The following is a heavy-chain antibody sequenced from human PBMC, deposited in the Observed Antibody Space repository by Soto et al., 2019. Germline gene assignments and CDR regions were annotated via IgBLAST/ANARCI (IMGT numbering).Heavy chain of an antibody. V-gene: IGHV4-61*08. CDR3: ARSDYGDYDAYFDY. Sequence: SETLSLTCTVSGGSISSGGYYWSWIRQPPGKGLEWIGYIYYSGSTNYNPSLKSRVTISVDTSKNQFPLKLSSVTAADTAVYYCARSDYGDYDAYFDYWGQGTLVTVSS. CDR1: GGSISSGGYY. D-gene: IGHD4-17*01. CDR2: IYYSGST. J-gene: IGHJ4*02.